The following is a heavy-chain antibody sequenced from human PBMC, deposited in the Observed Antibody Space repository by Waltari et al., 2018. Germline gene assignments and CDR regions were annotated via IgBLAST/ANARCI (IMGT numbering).Heavy chain of an antibody. J-gene: IGHJ3*02. Sequence: QVQLQQWGAGLLKPSETLSLTCAVYGGSFSGYYWSWIRQPPGKGLEWIGEINHSGSTNYNPSLKSRVTISVDTSKNQFSLKLSSVTAADTAVYYCARRKFWSGYYKADAFDIWGQGTMVTVSS. D-gene: IGHD3-3*01. CDR3: ARRKFWSGYYKADAFDI. CDR1: GGSFSGYY. CDR2: INHSGST. V-gene: IGHV4-34*01.